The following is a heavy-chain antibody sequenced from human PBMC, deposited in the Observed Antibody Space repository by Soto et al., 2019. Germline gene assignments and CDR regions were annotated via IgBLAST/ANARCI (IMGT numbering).Heavy chain of an antibody. D-gene: IGHD3-3*01. V-gene: IGHV1-69*06. CDR1: GGTFSSYA. J-gene: IGHJ6*02. CDR3: ARDLWSGYYYYGMDV. Sequence: SVKVSCKASGGTFSSYAISWVRQAPGQGLEWMGGIIPIFGTANYAQKFQGRVTITADKSTSAAYMELSSLRSEDTAVYYCARDLWSGYYYYGMDVWGQGTTVTVSS. CDR2: IIPIFGTA.